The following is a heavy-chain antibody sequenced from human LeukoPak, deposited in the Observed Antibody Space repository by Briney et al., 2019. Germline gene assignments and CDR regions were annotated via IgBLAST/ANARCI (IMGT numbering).Heavy chain of an antibody. D-gene: IGHD3-9*01. V-gene: IGHV3-33*01. CDR1: GFTFSSYG. CDR3: ARDFRARLVWYFDL. CDR2: IWYDGSNK. J-gene: IGHJ2*01. Sequence: GGSLRLSCAASGFTFSSYGMHWVRQAPGKGLEWVAVIWYDGSNKYYADSVKGRFTISRDNSKNTLYLQMNSLRAEDTAVYYCARDFRARLVWYFDLWGRGTLVTVSS.